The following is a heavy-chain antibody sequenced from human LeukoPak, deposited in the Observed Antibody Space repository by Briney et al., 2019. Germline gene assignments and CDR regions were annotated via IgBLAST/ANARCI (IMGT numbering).Heavy chain of an antibody. CDR3: ARDCSGGSCGPYAFDI. J-gene: IGHJ3*02. Sequence: PGGSLRLSCAASGFTFDDYAMHWVRQAPGKGLEWVSYISSSSSTIYYADSVKGRFTISRDNAKNSLYLQMNSLRAEDTAVYYCARDCSGGSCGPYAFDIWGQGTMVTVSS. CDR1: GFTFDDYA. CDR2: ISSSSSTI. D-gene: IGHD2-15*01. V-gene: IGHV3-48*01.